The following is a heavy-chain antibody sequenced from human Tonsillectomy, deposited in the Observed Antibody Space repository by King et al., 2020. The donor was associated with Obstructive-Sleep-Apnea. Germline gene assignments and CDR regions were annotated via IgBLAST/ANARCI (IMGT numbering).Heavy chain of an antibody. CDR1: GGSISNYY. D-gene: IGHD5-12*01. CDR2: MYYSGNT. V-gene: IGHV4-59*08. Sequence: VQLVESGPGLVKPSETLSLTCTVSGGSISNYYWSWIRQPPGKGLEWIGYMYYSGNTNFNPSLKSRVTISADTSTIQISLRLSSVTAADTAVYYCARHRGVEDYGGYGDYFDYWGQGTLVTVSS. CDR3: ARHRGVEDYGGYGDYFDY. J-gene: IGHJ4*02.